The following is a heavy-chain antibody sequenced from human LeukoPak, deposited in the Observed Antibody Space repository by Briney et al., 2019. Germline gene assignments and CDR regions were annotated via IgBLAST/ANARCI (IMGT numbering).Heavy chain of an antibody. D-gene: IGHD6-19*01. Sequence: ASVKVSCKASGYTFTGYYMHWVRQAPGQGLEWMGWINPNSGGANYAQKFQGRVTMTRDTSISTAYMELSRLRSADTAVYYCARDSSGWYPFDYWGQGTLVTVSS. J-gene: IGHJ4*02. CDR2: INPNSGGA. CDR3: ARDSSGWYPFDY. CDR1: GYTFTGYY. V-gene: IGHV1-2*02.